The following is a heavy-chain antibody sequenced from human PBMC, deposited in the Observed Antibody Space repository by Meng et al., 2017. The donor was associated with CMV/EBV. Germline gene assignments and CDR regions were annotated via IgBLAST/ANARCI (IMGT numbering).Heavy chain of an antibody. D-gene: IGHD3-22*01. CDR1: GGSFSGYY. J-gene: IGHJ4*02. CDR3: ARVWDSGWDY. V-gene: IGHV4-34*01. Sequence: QVQQQQWGAGLLKPSATLSLTCAVYGGSFSGYYWSWIRQPPGKGLEWIGEINHSGSTNYNPSLKSRVTISVDTSKNQFSLKLSSVTAADTAVYYCARVWDSGWDYWGQGTLVTVSS. CDR2: INHSGST.